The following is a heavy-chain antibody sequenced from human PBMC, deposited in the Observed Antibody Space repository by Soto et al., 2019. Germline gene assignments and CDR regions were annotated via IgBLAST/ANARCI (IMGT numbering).Heavy chain of an antibody. Sequence: PSETLSLTCAVYGGSFSGCYWSWIRQPPGKGLEWIGEINHSGSTNYNPSLKSRVTISVDTSKNQFSLKLSSVTAADTAVYYCARGVYYYGMDVWGQGTTVTVSS. CDR3: ARGVYYYGMDV. V-gene: IGHV4-34*01. CDR2: INHSGST. CDR1: GGSFSGCY. J-gene: IGHJ6*02.